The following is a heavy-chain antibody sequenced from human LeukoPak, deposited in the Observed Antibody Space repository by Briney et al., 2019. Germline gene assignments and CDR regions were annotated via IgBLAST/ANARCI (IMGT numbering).Heavy chain of an antibody. J-gene: IGHJ4*02. CDR1: GGSISSGGYY. V-gene: IGHV4-31*03. CDR3: ARNAAHEYYFDY. CDR2: IYYSGKT. D-gene: IGHD2-15*01. Sequence: SETLSLTCTVSGGSISSGGYYWSWIRQHPGKGLEWIGYIYYSGKTYYNPSLKSRVAISIDTSKTQSSLRLSSVTAADTAVYYCARNAAHEYYFDYWGQGTLVTVSS.